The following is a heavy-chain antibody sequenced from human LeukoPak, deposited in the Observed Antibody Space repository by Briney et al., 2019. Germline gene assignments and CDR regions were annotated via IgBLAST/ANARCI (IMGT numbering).Heavy chain of an antibody. CDR2: IKEDGSEK. Sequence: PGDSLRLSCAASGFTFSSYWMSWVRQAPGKGLEWVANIKEDGSEKYYVDSVKGRFTISRDNAKNSLYLQMNGLRAEDTAVFYCARLLETYDYVWGSYGFDSWGQGTLVTVSS. CDR3: ARLLETYDYVWGSYGFDS. J-gene: IGHJ4*02. D-gene: IGHD3-16*01. V-gene: IGHV3-7*01. CDR1: GFTFSSYW.